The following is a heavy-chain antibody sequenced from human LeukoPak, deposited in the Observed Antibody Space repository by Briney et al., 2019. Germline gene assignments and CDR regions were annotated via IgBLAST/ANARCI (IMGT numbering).Heavy chain of an antibody. Sequence: GASVKVSCKASGGTFSSYAISWVRQAPGQGLEWMGGIIPIFGTANYAQKLQGRVTITTDESTSTAYMELSSLRSDDTAVYYCARGGGGNSVGYWGQGTLVTVSS. J-gene: IGHJ4*02. CDR3: ARGGGGNSVGY. CDR2: IIPIFGTA. V-gene: IGHV1-69*05. D-gene: IGHD4-23*01. CDR1: GGTFSSYA.